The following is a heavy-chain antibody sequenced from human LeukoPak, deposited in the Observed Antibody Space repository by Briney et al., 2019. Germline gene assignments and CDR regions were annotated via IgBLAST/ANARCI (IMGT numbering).Heavy chain of an antibody. CDR3: AKLTSASGAYGVDV. Sequence: GGSLRLSCTASGFTFSSYAMSWVRQAPGKGLEWVSVISGSGGSTFYGDSVEGRFTISRDNSKNTVYLQMNSLRAEDTAIYYCAKLTSASGAYGVDVWGQGTTVTVSS. J-gene: IGHJ6*02. CDR1: GFTFSSYA. D-gene: IGHD3-10*01. CDR2: ISGSGGST. V-gene: IGHV3-23*01.